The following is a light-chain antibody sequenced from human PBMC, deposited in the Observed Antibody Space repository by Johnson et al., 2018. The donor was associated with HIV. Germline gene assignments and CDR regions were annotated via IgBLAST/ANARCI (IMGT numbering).Light chain of an antibody. CDR1: SSNIGNNS. Sequence: QSMLTQPPSVSAAPGQKVTISCSGSSSNIGNNSVSWYQQLPGTAPKLLIYDNNKRPSGIPDRFSGSKSGTSATLGITGLQTGDEAEYYCGTWDSSLSAGVFGTGTKVTVL. CDR3: GTWDSSLSAGV. V-gene: IGLV1-51*01. CDR2: DNN. J-gene: IGLJ1*01.